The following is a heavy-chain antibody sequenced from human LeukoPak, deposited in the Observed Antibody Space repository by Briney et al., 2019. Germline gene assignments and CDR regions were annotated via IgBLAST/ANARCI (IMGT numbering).Heavy chain of an antibody. CDR2: IKEDGSEK. D-gene: IGHD6-19*01. J-gene: IGHJ4*02. Sequence: GGSLRLSCAASGFTFSSYWMSWVRQAPGKGLEWVADIKEDGSEKYYVDSVKGRLTISRDKAQNSLYLQMNSLRAEDTAVYYCARRRAGYYFDYGGQGTLVTVSS. CDR3: ARRRAGYYFDY. V-gene: IGHV3-7*03. CDR1: GFTFSSYW.